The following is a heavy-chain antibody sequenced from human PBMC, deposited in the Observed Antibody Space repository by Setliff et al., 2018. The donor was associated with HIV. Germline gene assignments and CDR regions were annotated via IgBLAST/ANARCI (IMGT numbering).Heavy chain of an antibody. J-gene: IGHJ6*03. V-gene: IGHV4-34*01. Sequence: SETLSLTCAVYGGSFSNYYWTWIRQTPGEGLEWIGAIDHSGSTKYNPSLKSRVAISVDTSKNQFSLKVNSVTAADTAIYYCARGRQFTFWSAYMHMDVWGKGTSVTVSS. CDR2: IDHSGST. D-gene: IGHD3-3*01. CDR1: GGSFSNYY. CDR3: ARGRQFTFWSAYMHMDV.